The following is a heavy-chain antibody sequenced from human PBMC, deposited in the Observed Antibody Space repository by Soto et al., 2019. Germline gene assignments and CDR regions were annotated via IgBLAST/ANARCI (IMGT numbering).Heavy chain of an antibody. CDR1: GYTFTSYG. V-gene: IGHV1-18*04. Sequence: GASVKVSCKASGYTFTSYGISWVRQAPGQGLEWMGWISAYNGNTNYAQKLQGRVTMTTDTSTSTAYMELRSLRSDDTAVYYCARGKRRYSSSWYHYYYGMDVGGQGTMVTVSS. CDR3: ARGKRRYSSSWYHYYYGMDV. J-gene: IGHJ6*02. D-gene: IGHD6-13*01. CDR2: ISAYNGNT.